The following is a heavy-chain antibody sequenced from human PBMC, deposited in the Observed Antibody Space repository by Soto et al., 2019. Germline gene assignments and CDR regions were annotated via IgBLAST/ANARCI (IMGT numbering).Heavy chain of an antibody. Sequence: ASVKVSCKASGYTFTSYDINWVRQATGQGLEWMGWMNPNSGNTGYAQKFQGRVTMTRNTSISTAYMELSSLRSEDTAVYYCARARDYDFWSGYSQDYYMDVWGKGTTVTVSS. V-gene: IGHV1-8*01. CDR3: ARARDYDFWSGYSQDYYMDV. CDR1: GYTFTSYD. D-gene: IGHD3-3*01. J-gene: IGHJ6*03. CDR2: MNPNSGNT.